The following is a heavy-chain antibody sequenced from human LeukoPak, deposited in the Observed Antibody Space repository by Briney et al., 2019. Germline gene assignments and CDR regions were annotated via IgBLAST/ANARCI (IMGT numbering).Heavy chain of an antibody. V-gene: IGHV4-34*01. J-gene: IGHJ4*02. Sequence: PSETLSLTXAVYGGSFSGYYWSWIRQPPGKGVEWVGEINHSGSTNYNPSLKSQVTISVDTSKNQFSLKLSSVTAADTAVYYCASLFLNTVTPDYWGQGTLVTVSS. D-gene: IGHD4-17*01. CDR3: ASLFLNTVTPDY. CDR1: GGSFSGYY. CDR2: INHSGST.